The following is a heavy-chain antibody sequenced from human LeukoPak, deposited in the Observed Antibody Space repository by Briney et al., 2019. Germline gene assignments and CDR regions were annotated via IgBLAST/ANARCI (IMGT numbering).Heavy chain of an antibody. CDR1: GGSITTNNY. CDR2: IYYSGNM. V-gene: IGHV4-39*07. CDR3: AREGRNYGDPYFDL. J-gene: IGHJ2*01. Sequence: SETLSLTCTVSGGSITTNNYWAWIRQSPGKGLEGIGSIYYSGNMYKSLSLGSRVTISVDTAKNQFSLKLSSVTAADTAVYYCAREGRNYGDPYFDLWGRGTLVTGSS. D-gene: IGHD4-17*01.